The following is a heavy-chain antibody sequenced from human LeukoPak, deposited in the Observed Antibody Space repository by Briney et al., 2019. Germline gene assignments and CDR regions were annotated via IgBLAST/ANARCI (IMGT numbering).Heavy chain of an antibody. Sequence: SETLSLTCTVSGGSISSYYWSWIRQPPGKGLEWIAYISDIGSINYNPSLKSRVTISLDTSKNQFSLKLSSVTAADTAVYYCARRNASPYDYVWGSYRLGAFDIWGQGTMVTVSS. CDR2: ISDIGSI. J-gene: IGHJ3*02. CDR3: ARRNASPYDYVWGSYRLGAFDI. D-gene: IGHD3-16*02. CDR1: GGSISSYY. V-gene: IGHV4-59*08.